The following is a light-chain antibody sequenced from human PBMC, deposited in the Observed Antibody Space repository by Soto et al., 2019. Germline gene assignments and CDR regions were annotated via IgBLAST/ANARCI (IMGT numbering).Light chain of an antibody. Sequence: EIVLTQSPATLSLSPGERATLSCRASQSVSSYIAWYQQKPGQAPRLLIYDASNRATGIPARFSGSGSGTDFTLTISSLEPEDFAVYYCQQRSNWPPIFSFGPGTKVAIK. CDR2: DAS. CDR1: QSVSSY. V-gene: IGKV3-11*01. J-gene: IGKJ3*01. CDR3: QQRSNWPPIFS.